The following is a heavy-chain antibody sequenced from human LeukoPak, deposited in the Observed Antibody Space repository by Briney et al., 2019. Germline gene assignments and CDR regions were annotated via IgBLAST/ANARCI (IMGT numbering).Heavy chain of an antibody. J-gene: IGHJ6*02. CDR3: ARGRWLQFNGMDV. CDR1: GGTFSSYA. Sequence: ASVKVSCKASGGTFSSYAISWVRQAPGQGLEWMGEIIPIFGTANYAQKFQGRVTITADESTSTAYMELSSLRSEDTAVYYCARGRWLQFNGMDVWGQGTTVTVSS. CDR2: IIPIFGTA. V-gene: IGHV1-69*13. D-gene: IGHD5-24*01.